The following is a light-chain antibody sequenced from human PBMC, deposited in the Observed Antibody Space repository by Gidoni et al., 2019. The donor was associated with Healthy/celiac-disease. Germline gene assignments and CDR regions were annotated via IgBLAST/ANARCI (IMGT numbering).Light chain of an antibody. CDR3: QQYYSTPCT. CDR1: QSVLYSSNNKNY. V-gene: IGKV4-1*01. J-gene: IGKJ4*01. CDR2: WAS. Sequence: IVMTQSPSSLPVSLGELATINCKSSQSVLYSSNNKNYLAWYQQKPGQPPKLLIYWASTRESGVPDRFSGSGSGTDFTLTISSLQAEDVAVYYCQQYYSTPCTFGGGTKVEIK.